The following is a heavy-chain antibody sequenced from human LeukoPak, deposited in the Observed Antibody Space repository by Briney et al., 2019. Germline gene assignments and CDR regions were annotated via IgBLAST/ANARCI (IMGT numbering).Heavy chain of an antibody. CDR3: AKDETYYDYVWGSYHKYYFDY. D-gene: IGHD3-16*02. CDR1: GFTFSSYA. Sequence: PGGSLRLSCAASGFTFSSYAMSWVRQAPGKGLEGVSAISGSGGGPYYADSVKGRFTISRDNSKNTLYLQMNSLRAEDTAVYYCAKDETYYDYVWGSYHKYYFDYWGQGTLVTVSS. V-gene: IGHV3-23*01. CDR2: ISGSGGGP. J-gene: IGHJ4*02.